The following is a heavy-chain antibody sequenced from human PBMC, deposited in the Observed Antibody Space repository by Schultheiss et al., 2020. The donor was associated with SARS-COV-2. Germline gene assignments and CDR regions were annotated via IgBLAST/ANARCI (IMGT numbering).Heavy chain of an antibody. CDR1: GFTFSSYS. D-gene: IGHD3-9*01. CDR2: ISSSSSYI. V-gene: IGHV3-21*01. CDR3: ARVLRYFDWLHVDY. J-gene: IGHJ4*02. Sequence: GGSLRLSCAASGFTFSSYSMNWVRQAPGKGLEWVSSISSSSSYIYYADSVKGRFTISRDNAKNSLYLQMNSLRAEDTAVYYCARVLRYFDWLHVDYWGQGTLVTVSS.